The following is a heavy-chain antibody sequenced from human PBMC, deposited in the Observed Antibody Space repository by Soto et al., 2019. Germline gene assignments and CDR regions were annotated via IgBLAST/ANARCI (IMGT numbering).Heavy chain of an antibody. J-gene: IGHJ2*01. V-gene: IGHV1-18*01. D-gene: IGHD2-15*01. CDR2: ISASTRNT. CDR1: GYTFSDYA. CDR3: VRCHCSVGSCCACWTFDL. Sequence: QVQLVQSGGEVKKPGASVKVSCQASGYTFSDYAISWVRQAPGQGLEWMGWISASTRNTDQAQNFQGRVIMTLDTSTNTAYMELRSLRSDDTAVYYCVRCHCSVGSCCACWTFDLWGRGTLVTVSS.